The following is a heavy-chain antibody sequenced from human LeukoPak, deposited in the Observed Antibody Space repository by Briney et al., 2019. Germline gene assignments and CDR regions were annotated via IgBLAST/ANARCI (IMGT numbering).Heavy chain of an antibody. J-gene: IGHJ4*02. Sequence: GGSLRLSCVGSGFTFSDHWMHWVRQAPGKGLVWVSRIRNDGGETNYADSVKGRFTISRDNAKNTLFLQMNSLRAEDTAVYYCSRVRASFDYWGQGTLVTVAS. V-gene: IGHV3-74*01. CDR2: IRNDGGET. CDR1: GFTFSDHW. CDR3: SRVRASFDY. D-gene: IGHD3-10*01.